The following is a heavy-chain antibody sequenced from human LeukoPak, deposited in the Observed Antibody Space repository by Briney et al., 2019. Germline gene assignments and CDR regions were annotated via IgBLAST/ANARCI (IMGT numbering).Heavy chain of an antibody. Sequence: GGSLRLSCAASGFTFTSFPMHWVRQAPGKGLEWVALISYGGSNEYYADSVKGRLTISRDNSQNTLYLQMNSLRAEDTAVYYCARRARGWLQLAYYFDYWGQGTLVTVSS. CDR1: GFTFTSFP. CDR3: ARRARGWLQLAYYFDY. D-gene: IGHD5-24*01. V-gene: IGHV3-30-3*01. CDR2: ISYGGSNE. J-gene: IGHJ4*02.